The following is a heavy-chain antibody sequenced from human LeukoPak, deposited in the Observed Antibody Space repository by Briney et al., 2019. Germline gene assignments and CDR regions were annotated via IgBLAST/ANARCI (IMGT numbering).Heavy chain of an antibody. J-gene: IGHJ4*02. D-gene: IGHD6-19*01. Sequence: ASVKVSCKTSGYTFSGNYMHWVRQAPGQGLEWMGWINPNSGGTNYAQKFRGRVTMTRDTSISTAYMELDSLTSDDTAVYYCARIAEAGRTSYYFDYWGQGTLVTVSS. CDR3: ARIAEAGRTSYYFDY. CDR1: GYTFSGNY. CDR2: INPNSGGT. V-gene: IGHV1-2*02.